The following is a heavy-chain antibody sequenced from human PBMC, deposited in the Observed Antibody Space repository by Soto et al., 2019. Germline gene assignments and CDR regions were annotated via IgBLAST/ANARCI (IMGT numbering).Heavy chain of an antibody. V-gene: IGHV3-23*01. J-gene: IGHJ4*02. Sequence: GGSLRLSCAASGFTFSSYAMSWVRQAPGKGLEWVSAISGSGGSTYYADSVKGRFTISRDNSKNTLYLQMNSLRVEDTAVYYCAKAGDFWSGYYTGISYFDYWGQGTLVTVSS. CDR1: GFTFSSYA. CDR3: AKAGDFWSGYYTGISYFDY. CDR2: ISGSGGST. D-gene: IGHD3-3*01.